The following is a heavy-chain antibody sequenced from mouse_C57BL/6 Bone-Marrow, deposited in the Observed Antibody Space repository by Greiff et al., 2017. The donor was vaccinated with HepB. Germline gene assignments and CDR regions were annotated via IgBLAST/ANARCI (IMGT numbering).Heavy chain of an antibody. J-gene: IGHJ3*01. CDR1: GYTFTSYW. Sequence: VQLQQPGAELVKPGASVKLSCKASGYTFTSYWMHWVKQRPGQGLEWIGMIHPNSGSTNYNEKFKSKATLTVDKSSSTAYMLLSSLTSEDSAVYYCARGPFHYYGSGGFAYWGQGTLVTVSA. D-gene: IGHD1-1*01. V-gene: IGHV1-64*01. CDR3: ARGPFHYYGSGGFAY. CDR2: IHPNSGST.